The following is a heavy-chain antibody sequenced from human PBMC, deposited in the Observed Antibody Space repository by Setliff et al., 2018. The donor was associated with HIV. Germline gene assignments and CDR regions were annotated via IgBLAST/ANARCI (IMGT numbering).Heavy chain of an antibody. CDR1: GYSVGDYY. D-gene: IGHD2-2*01. CDR3: ARVYCSIASCYDEYYFDY. V-gene: IGHV1-46*01. Sequence: ASVKVSCKSSGYSVGDYYIHWVRQAPGQGLEGMGVINPAGGNSHYAQKFQGRVTVTRDASTSTVYMDLSSLRSDDTAVYFCARVYCSIASCYDEYYFDYWGQGTLVTVS. CDR2: INPAGGNS. J-gene: IGHJ4*02.